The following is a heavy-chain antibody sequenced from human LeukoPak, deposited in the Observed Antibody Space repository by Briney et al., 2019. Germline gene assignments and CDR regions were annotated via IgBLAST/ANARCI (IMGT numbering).Heavy chain of an antibody. Sequence: ASVKVSCKASGHTFTGYYMHWVRQAPGQGLEWMGWINPNSGGTNYAQKFQGRVTMTRDTSISTAYMELSRLRSDDTAVYYCARARNSRLSIAIMDVWGKGTTVTVSS. D-gene: IGHD6-6*01. CDR1: GHTFTGYY. CDR3: ARARNSRLSIAIMDV. J-gene: IGHJ6*03. V-gene: IGHV1-2*02. CDR2: INPNSGGT.